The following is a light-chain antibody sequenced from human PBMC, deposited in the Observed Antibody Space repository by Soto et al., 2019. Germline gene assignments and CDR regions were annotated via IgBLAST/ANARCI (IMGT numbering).Light chain of an antibody. CDR2: DVG. J-gene: IGLJ2*01. CDR1: SSDVGGYNY. V-gene: IGLV2-14*01. Sequence: QSALTQPASVSGSPGQSITISCTGTSSDVGGYNYVSWYQQHPGKAPKLMIYDVGNRPSGVSNRFSGSKSGNTASLTISGLQAEDEADYYCSSYTSSSTLYVVFGGGTKLTV. CDR3: SSYTSSSTLYVV.